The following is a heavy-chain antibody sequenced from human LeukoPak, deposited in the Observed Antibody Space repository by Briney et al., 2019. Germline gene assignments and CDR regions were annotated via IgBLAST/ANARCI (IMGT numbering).Heavy chain of an antibody. CDR1: GGSLSGGGYY. Sequence: SETLSLTCTVSGGSLSGGGYYWSWLRQHPGKGLEWIGYIYYSGSTYYNPSLKSRVTISVDTSKNQLSLKLSSVTAADTAVYYCARAAGRLFDYWGQGTLVTVSS. CDR2: IYYSGST. V-gene: IGHV4-31*03. J-gene: IGHJ4*02. CDR3: ARAAGRLFDY.